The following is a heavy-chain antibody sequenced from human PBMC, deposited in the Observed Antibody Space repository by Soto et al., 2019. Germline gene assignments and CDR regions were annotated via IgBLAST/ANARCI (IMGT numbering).Heavy chain of an antibody. CDR1: GGSFSGYY. J-gene: IGHJ4*02. V-gene: IGHV4-34*01. CDR2: INHSGST. CDR3: ASGTANWEIDY. Sequence: SETLSLTCAVYGGSFSGYYWSWIRQPPGKGLEWIGEINHSGSTNYNPSLKSRVTISVDTSKNQFSLKLSSVTAADTAVYYCASGTANWEIDYWGQGTLVTVSS. D-gene: IGHD1-1*01.